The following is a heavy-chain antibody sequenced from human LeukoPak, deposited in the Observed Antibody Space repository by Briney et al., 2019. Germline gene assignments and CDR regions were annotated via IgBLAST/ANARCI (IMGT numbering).Heavy chain of an antibody. V-gene: IGHV5-51*01. Sequence: GESLKISCKGSGYTFSSHCIGWVRQMPRKGLEWMGIIYPDDSDTRYSPSFQGQVTISADKSISTAYLEWSSLKASDTAMYYCARLAYCSNDVCYSNYYYSMDVWGKGTTVTVSS. CDR3: ARLAYCSNDVCYSNYYYSMDV. J-gene: IGHJ6*03. D-gene: IGHD2-8*01. CDR2: IYPDDSDT. CDR1: GYTFSSHC.